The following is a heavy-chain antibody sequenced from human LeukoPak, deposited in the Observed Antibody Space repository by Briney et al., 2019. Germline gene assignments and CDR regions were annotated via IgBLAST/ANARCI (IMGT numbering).Heavy chain of an antibody. D-gene: IGHD3-3*01. CDR3: ARESLGWSSALDY. J-gene: IGHJ4*02. Sequence: GGSLRLSCEASGFNLNDYYMSWIRQAPGKGLEWVAYMTSYGSGKYSDSVKGRFTISRDNAKNSMFLQMNSLRVEDTALYYCARESLGWSSALDYWGQGTPVTVSS. CDR1: GFNLNDYY. V-gene: IGHV3-11*06. CDR2: MTSYGSG.